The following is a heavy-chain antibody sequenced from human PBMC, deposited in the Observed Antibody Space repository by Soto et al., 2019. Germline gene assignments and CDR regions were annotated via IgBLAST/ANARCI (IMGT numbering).Heavy chain of an antibody. Sequence: SETLSLTCTVSGGSISSYYWSWIRQPPGKGLEWIGYIYYSGSTNYNPSLESRVTISVDTSKNQFSLKLSSVTAADTAVYYCARGGIAAGENWFDPWGQGTLVTVSS. CDR1: GGSISSYY. CDR2: IYYSGST. J-gene: IGHJ5*02. D-gene: IGHD6-25*01. CDR3: ARGGIAAGENWFDP. V-gene: IGHV4-59*01.